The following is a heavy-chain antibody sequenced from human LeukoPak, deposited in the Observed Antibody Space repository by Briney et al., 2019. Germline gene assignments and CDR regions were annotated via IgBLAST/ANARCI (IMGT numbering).Heavy chain of an antibody. V-gene: IGHV3-20*04. CDR3: ARDTLELGEVPKNYFDY. D-gene: IGHD1-7*01. CDR2: INWNGGST. J-gene: IGHJ4*02. Sequence: GGSLRLSCAASGFTVSSNYMSWVRQAPGKGLEWVSGINWNGGSTGYADSVKGRFTISRDNAKNSLFLQMNSLRAEDTALYYCARDTLELGEVPKNYFDYWGQGTLVTVSS. CDR1: GFTVSSNY.